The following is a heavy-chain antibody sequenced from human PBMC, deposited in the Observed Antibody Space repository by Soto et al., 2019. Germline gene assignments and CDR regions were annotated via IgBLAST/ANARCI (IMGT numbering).Heavy chain of an antibody. J-gene: IGHJ4*02. CDR1: GFTFSSYA. CDR2: FHNSDGRT. D-gene: IGHD5-18*01. Sequence: PGGSLRLSCAASGFTFSSYAMNWVRQAPGKGLEWVSTFHNSDGRTYYSDSVKGRFTISRDNSKNTLFLQMNSLRPEDTAVYYCAKVRDTTMNMNFDYWGQGTLVTVSS. CDR3: AKVRDTTMNMNFDY. V-gene: IGHV3-23*01.